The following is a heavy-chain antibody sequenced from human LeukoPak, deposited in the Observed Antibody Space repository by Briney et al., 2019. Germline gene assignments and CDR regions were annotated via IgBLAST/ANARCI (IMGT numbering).Heavy chain of an antibody. V-gene: IGHV3-21*01. CDR3: ARGRYSSGRGDY. D-gene: IGHD6-19*01. CDR1: GFTFSSYS. CDR2: ISSSSSYI. Sequence: GGSLRLSCAASGFTFSSYSMNWVRQAPGKGLEWVSSISSSSSYIYYADSVKGRFTISRDNAKNSLYLQMNSLRAEDTAVYYCARGRYSSGRGDYWGQGTLVTVS. J-gene: IGHJ4*02.